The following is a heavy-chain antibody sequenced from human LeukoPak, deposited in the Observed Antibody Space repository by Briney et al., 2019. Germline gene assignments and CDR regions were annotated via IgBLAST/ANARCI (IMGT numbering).Heavy chain of an antibody. CDR3: ARADSSGYYYSGAFDI. J-gene: IGHJ3*02. D-gene: IGHD3-22*01. CDR1: GFTFSSYS. CDR2: ISSSSSTI. Sequence: GGSLRLSCAASGFTFSSYSMNWVRQAPGKGLEWVSYISSSSSTIYYADSVKGRFTISRDNAKNSLYLQMNSLRDEDTAVYYCARADSSGYYYSGAFDIWGQGTMVTVSS. V-gene: IGHV3-48*02.